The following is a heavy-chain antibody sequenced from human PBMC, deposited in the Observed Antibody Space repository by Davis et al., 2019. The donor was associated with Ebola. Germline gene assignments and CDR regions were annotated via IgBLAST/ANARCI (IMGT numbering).Heavy chain of an antibody. CDR2: IYYSGST. V-gene: IGHV4-61*01. J-gene: IGHJ4*02. D-gene: IGHD3-3*01. Sequence: PGGSLRLSCTVSGGSISSGSYYWSWIRQHPGKGLEWIGYIYYSGSTNYNPSLKSRVTISVDTSKNQFSLKLSSVTAADTAVYYCARDGYDFWSGYYSYYFDYWGQGTLVTVSS. CDR1: GGSISSGSYY. CDR3: ARDGYDFWSGYYSYYFDY.